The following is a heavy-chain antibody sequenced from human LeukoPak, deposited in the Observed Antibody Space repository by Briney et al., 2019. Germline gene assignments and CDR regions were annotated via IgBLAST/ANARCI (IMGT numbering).Heavy chain of an antibody. J-gene: IGHJ4*02. V-gene: IGHV3-23*01. CDR1: GFTFVNYA. CDR2: VVGGGSTT. D-gene: IGHD2-8*02. CDR3: AKARLSTGWAYNDY. Sequence: PGGSLRHSCAASGFTFVNYAMSWVRQAPGKGLEWVSAVVGGGSTTFYADSVKGRFTISRDNSRNTVYLRINSLRAEDTAVYYCAKARLSTGWAYNDYWGQGTLVTVSS.